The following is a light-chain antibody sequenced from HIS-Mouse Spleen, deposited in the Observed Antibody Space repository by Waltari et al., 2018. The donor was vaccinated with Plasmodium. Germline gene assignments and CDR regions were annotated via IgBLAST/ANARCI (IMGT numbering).Light chain of an antibody. CDR1: QSVSRN. CDR2: GAS. V-gene: IGKV3-15*01. CDR3: QQYNNWSFT. Sequence: EIVMTQSPATLPVSPGEKATVTCRASQSVSRNLAWYQQKPGQAPRLLIYGASTRATGIPARFSGSGSGTEFTLTISSLQSEDFAVYYCQQYNNWSFTFGPGTKVDIK. J-gene: IGKJ3*01.